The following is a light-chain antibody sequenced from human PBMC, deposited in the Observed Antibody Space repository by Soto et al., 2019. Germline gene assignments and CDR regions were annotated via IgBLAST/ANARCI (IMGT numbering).Light chain of an antibody. CDR1: QSVRNN. CDR3: QQYDNWPPKT. Sequence: EVVMTQSPATLSVSPGERATLSCTASQSVRNNLVWYLQKPGQAPRPIIYDATTRATGIPVRFSGSGSGTEFTLTISSLQSEDVGVYYCQQYDNWPPKTVGGGTKVDIK. J-gene: IGKJ4*01. V-gene: IGKV3-15*01. CDR2: DAT.